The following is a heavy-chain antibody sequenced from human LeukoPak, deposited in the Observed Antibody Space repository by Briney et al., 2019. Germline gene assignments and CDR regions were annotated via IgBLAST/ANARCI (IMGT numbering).Heavy chain of an antibody. Sequence: PSETLSLTCTVSGGSISSYYWSWIRQPPGKGLEWIGYIYYSGSTNYNPSLKSRVTISVDTSKNQFSLKLSSVTAADTAVYYCARAQLRVNWFDPWGQGTLVTVSS. CDR3: ARAQLRVNWFDP. D-gene: IGHD1-7*01. CDR2: IYYSGST. J-gene: IGHJ5*02. V-gene: IGHV4-59*12. CDR1: GGSISSYY.